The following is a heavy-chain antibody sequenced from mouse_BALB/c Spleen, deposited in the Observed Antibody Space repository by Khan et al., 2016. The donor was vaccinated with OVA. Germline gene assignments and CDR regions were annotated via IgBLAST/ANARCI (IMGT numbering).Heavy chain of an antibody. CDR2: IYPGSGST. CDR1: GYTFSDYV. D-gene: IGHD1-1*01. J-gene: IGHJ3*01. V-gene: IGHV1-77*01. Sequence: QVQLKQSGPELVKPGASVKMSCKASGYTFSDYVISWVKLRTGQGLEWIGEIYPGSGSTYYNEKFKGKATLTADKSSNTAYMQRSSLTSEDSAVSFCARRYYGAWFAYWGQGTLVTVS. CDR3: ARRYYGAWFAY.